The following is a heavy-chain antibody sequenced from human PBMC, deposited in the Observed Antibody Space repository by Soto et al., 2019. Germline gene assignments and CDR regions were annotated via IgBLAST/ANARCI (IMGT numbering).Heavy chain of an antibody. Sequence: SETLSLTCTDSGGSISSYYWSWIRQPPGKGLEWIGYIYYSGSTNYNPSLKSRVTISVDTSKNQFSLKLSSVTAADTAVYYCARVTTIFGGTREWGHGTLVTVSS. CDR3: ARVTTIFGGTRE. J-gene: IGHJ4*01. D-gene: IGHD3-3*01. V-gene: IGHV4-59*01. CDR2: IYYSGST. CDR1: GGSISSYY.